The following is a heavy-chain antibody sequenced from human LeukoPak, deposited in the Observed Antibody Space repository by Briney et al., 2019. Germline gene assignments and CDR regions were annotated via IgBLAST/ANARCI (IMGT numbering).Heavy chain of an antibody. Sequence: GGSLRLSCAASGFAFSSYSMNWARQAPGKGLEWVSSISSSSSYIYYADSVKGRFTISRDNAKNSLYLQMNSLRAEDTAVYYCAEPYGDYVGYWGQGTLVTVSS. CDR2: ISSSSSYI. J-gene: IGHJ4*02. D-gene: IGHD4-17*01. V-gene: IGHV3-21*01. CDR3: AEPYGDYVGY. CDR1: GFAFSSYS.